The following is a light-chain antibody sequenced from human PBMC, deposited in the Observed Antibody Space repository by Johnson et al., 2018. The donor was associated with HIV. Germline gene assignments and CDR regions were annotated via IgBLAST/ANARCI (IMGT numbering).Light chain of an antibody. CDR2: ENN. CDR1: SSNIGNNY. CDR3: GTWDSGLGAHYV. V-gene: IGLV1-51*02. Sequence: QSVLTQPPSVSAAPGQKVTISCSGSSSNIGNNYVSWYQQLPGTAPKVLIHENNKRPSGIPDRFSGSKSGTSATLGITALQTGDEADYYCGTWDSGLGAHYVFGTGTKVTVL. J-gene: IGLJ1*01.